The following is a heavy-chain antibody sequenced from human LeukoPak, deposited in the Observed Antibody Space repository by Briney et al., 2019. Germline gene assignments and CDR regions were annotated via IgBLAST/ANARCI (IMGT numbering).Heavy chain of an antibody. CDR2: INHSGST. CDR3: ASHSSGAGAYYFDY. Sequence: PSETLSLTCAVYGGSFSGYYWSWIRQPPGKGLEWIGEINHSGSTNYNPSLKSRVTISVETSKNQFSLKLSSVTAADTAVYYCASHSSGAGAYYFDYWGQGTLVTVSS. J-gene: IGHJ4*02. V-gene: IGHV4-34*01. CDR1: GGSFSGYY. D-gene: IGHD6-19*01.